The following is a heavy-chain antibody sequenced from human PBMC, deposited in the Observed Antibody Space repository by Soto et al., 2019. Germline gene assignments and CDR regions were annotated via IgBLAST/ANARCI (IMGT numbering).Heavy chain of an antibody. CDR2: IYYNGST. D-gene: IGHD5-12*01. Sequence: PSETLSLTCTVSGGSISSYYWSWIRQPPGKGLEWIGYIYYNGSTNYNPSLKSRVTISVDTSKNQFSLKLSSVTAADTAVYYCARDGPLGGYDLNWFDPWGQGTLVTVSS. V-gene: IGHV4-59*01. CDR3: ARDGPLGGYDLNWFDP. CDR1: GGSISSYY. J-gene: IGHJ5*02.